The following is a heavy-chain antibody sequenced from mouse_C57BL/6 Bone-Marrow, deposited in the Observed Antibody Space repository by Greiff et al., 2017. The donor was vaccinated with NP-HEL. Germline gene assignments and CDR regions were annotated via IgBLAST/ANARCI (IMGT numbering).Heavy chain of an antibody. J-gene: IGHJ1*03. V-gene: IGHV1-72*01. Sequence: QVQLQQPGAELVKPGASVKLSCKASGYTFPSYWMHWVKQRPGRGLEWIGRIDPNSGGTKYNEKFKSKATLTVDKPSSSAYVQLSSLTAEDSAVYECASEAGTRGYWYVDVWGTGTTVTVSS. CDR1: GYTFPSYW. CDR2: IDPNSGGT. CDR3: ASEAGTRGYWYVDV. D-gene: IGHD4-1*01.